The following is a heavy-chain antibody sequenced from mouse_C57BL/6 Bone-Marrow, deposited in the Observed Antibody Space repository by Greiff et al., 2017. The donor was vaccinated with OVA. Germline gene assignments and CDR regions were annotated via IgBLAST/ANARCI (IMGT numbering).Heavy chain of an antibody. CDR2: IDPETGGT. Sequence: VQLQQSGAELVRPGASVTLSCKASGYTFTDYEMHWVKQTPVHGLDWIGAIDPETGGTAYNQQFKGKAILTADKSSSTAYMGLRSLSSEDSAVYYCTVYYYGSSPWFAYWGQGTLVTVSA. CDR3: TVYYYGSSPWFAY. V-gene: IGHV1-15*01. CDR1: GYTFTDYE. J-gene: IGHJ3*01. D-gene: IGHD1-1*01.